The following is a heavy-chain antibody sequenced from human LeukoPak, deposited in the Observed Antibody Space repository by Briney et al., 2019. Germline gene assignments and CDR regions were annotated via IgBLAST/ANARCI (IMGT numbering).Heavy chain of an antibody. J-gene: IGHJ4*02. CDR3: AKSHGEWELFDY. Sequence: GRSLRLSCAASGFKFDDNALHWVRHSPGKGLEWVAGIPYNSAVKVYADSVKGRFTNSRDNAHNSLFLQMDSLTSDDTGLYCCAKSHGEWELFDYWGQGTLVTVSS. V-gene: IGHV3-9*01. CDR2: IPYNSAVK. D-gene: IGHD1-26*01. CDR1: GFKFDDNA.